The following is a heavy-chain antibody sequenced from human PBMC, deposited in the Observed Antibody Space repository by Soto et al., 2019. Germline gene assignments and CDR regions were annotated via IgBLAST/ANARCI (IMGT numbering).Heavy chain of an antibody. CDR3: AREEQQLVTDYYYYGMDV. CDR2: INPSGGST. Sequence: ASVKVSCKASGYTFTSYYMHWVRQAPGQGLEWMGIINPSGGSTSYAQKFQGRVTMTRDTSTSTVYMELSSLRSEDTAVYYCAREEQQLVTDYYYYGMDVWGQGTTVTV. D-gene: IGHD6-13*01. CDR1: GYTFTSYY. J-gene: IGHJ6*02. V-gene: IGHV1-46*01.